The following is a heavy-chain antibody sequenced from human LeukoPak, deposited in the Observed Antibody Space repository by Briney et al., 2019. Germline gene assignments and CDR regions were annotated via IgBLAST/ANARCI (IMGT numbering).Heavy chain of an antibody. V-gene: IGHV4-34*01. CDR3: ARERRSVYCSSTSCPFFDY. J-gene: IGHJ4*02. CDR1: GGSFSGYY. CDR2: INHSGST. D-gene: IGHD2-2*01. Sequence: SETPSLTCAVYGGSFSGYYWSWIRQPPGKGLEWIGEINHSGSTNYNPSLKSRVTISVDTSKNQFSLKLSSVTAADTAVYYCARERRSVYCSSTSCPFFDYWGQGTLVTVSS.